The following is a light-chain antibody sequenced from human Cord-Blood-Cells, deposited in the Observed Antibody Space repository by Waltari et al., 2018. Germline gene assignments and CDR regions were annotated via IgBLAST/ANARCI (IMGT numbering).Light chain of an antibody. Sequence: DIVMTQSPDSLAVSLGERATINCKSSQSVLYSSNNKNYLAWYQQKPGQPPKLLIYWASTRESGVADRFSGRGSGTDVTLTISSLQAEDVAVYYCQQYYSTPFTFGPGTKVDIK. CDR3: QQYYSTPFT. V-gene: IGKV4-1*01. J-gene: IGKJ3*01. CDR1: QSVLYSSNNKNY. CDR2: WAS.